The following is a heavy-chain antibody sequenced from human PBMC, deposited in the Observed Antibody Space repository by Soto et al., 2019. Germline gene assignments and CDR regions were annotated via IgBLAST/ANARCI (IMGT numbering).Heavy chain of an antibody. CDR1: GDTFTCYY. J-gene: IGHJ6*03. CDR3: ARGERAQETYYYYYMDV. Sequence: ASVEVSSKASGDTFTCYYMHWGRQAPGQGLEWMGWINPNSGGTNYAQKFQGWVTMTRDTSISTAYMGLSRLRSDDTAVYYCARGERAQETYYYYYMDVWGKGTTVTVSS. V-gene: IGHV1-2*04. CDR2: INPNSGGT.